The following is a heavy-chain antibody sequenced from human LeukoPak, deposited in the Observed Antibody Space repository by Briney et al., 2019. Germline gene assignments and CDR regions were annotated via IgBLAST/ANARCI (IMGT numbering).Heavy chain of an antibody. CDR2: IYYSGST. J-gene: IGHJ4*02. CDR3: ARHGGFSSSWFSFDY. D-gene: IGHD6-13*01. V-gene: IGHV4-39*01. Sequence: SETLSLTCTVSGGSISSSSYYWGWIRQPPGKGLEWIGSIYYSGSTYYNPSLKSRVTISVDTSKNQFSLKLSSVTAADTAVYYCARHGGFSSSWFSFDYWGQGTLVTVSS. CDR1: GGSISSSSYY.